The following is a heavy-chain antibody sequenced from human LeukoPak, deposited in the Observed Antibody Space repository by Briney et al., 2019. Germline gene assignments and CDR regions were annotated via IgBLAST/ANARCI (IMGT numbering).Heavy chain of an antibody. Sequence: PGGSLRLSCAASGFTFDDYGMSWVRQAPGKGLELVSGINWNGGSTGYADSVKGRFTISRDNAKNSLYLQMNSLRAEDTALYYCARVPSYCSSTSCYTANYYYYMDVWGKGTTVTVSS. V-gene: IGHV3-20*04. CDR2: INWNGGST. D-gene: IGHD2-2*02. CDR3: ARVPSYCSSTSCYTANYYYYMDV. CDR1: GFTFDDYG. J-gene: IGHJ6*03.